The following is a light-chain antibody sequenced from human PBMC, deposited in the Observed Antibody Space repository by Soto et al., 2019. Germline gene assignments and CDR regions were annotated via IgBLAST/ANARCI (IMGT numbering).Light chain of an antibody. CDR1: QTVNSRF. CDR3: QQYATSPLT. J-gene: IGKJ4*01. V-gene: IGKV3-20*01. Sequence: ETVLTQSRGTLSLSPRERATLSCRASQTVNSRFLAWYQQKPGQAPRLLIYGALRRATGIPDRFSGSGSGTDFTLTISRLEPEDFALYYCQQYATSPLTFGGGTKVDIK. CDR2: GAL.